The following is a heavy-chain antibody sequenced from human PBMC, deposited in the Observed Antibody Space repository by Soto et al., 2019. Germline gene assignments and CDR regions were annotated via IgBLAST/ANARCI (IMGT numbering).Heavy chain of an antibody. V-gene: IGHV1-18*01. CDR2: ISGYNGNT. Sequence: QVPLVQSGAEVKKPEASVKVSCKASGYTFSNYGISWVRQGPGQGLEWMGWISGYNGNTHYEEKVQDRIKMTTDTSTSTTYLELRSLRSDDTAVYFCARDPGFGFGYSYAFAMDVWGQGTTVTVSS. CDR3: ARDPGFGFGYSYAFAMDV. CDR1: GYTFSNYG. J-gene: IGHJ6*02. D-gene: IGHD5-18*01.